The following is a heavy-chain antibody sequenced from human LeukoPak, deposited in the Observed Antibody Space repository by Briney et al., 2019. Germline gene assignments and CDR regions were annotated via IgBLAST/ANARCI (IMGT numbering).Heavy chain of an antibody. Sequence: GGTLRLSCAASGFTISSYGMNWVRQAPGKGLEWVSGISGRAGAGNTYYADSVKGRFTISRDNSKNTLYLQMNSLRAEDTAVYYCARVSYSLALARWGQGTLVTVSS. CDR1: GFTISSYG. CDR3: ARVSYSLALAR. J-gene: IGHJ4*02. D-gene: IGHD4-11*01. V-gene: IGHV3-23*01. CDR2: ISGRAGAGNT.